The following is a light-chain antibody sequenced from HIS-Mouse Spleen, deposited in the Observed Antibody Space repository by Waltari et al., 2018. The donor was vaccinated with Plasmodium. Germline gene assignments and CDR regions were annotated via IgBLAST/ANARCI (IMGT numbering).Light chain of an antibody. CDR2: DVS. CDR1: SSDVGGYNY. CDR3: CSYAGSYTFEV. Sequence: QSALTQPRSVSGSPGPSVTISCTGTSSDVGGYNYVSWYHQHPGKAPSLMIYDVSKGPPGVPDRFSGSKSGNTASRTISGLQAEDEADYYCCSYAGSYTFEVFGGGTKLTVL. V-gene: IGLV2-11*01. J-gene: IGLJ2*01.